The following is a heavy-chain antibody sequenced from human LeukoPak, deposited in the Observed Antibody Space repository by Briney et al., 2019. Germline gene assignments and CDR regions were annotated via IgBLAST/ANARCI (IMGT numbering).Heavy chain of an antibody. CDR2: IIPIFGTA. V-gene: IGHV1-69*05. CDR3: ASYGVYSSSSRHFDY. Sequence: SVKVSCKASGGTFSSYAISWVRQAPGQGLEWMGGIIPIFGTANYAQKFQGRVTITTDESTSTAYMELSSLRSEDTAVYYCASYGVYSSSSRHFDYWGQGTLVTVSS. D-gene: IGHD6-6*01. CDR1: GGTFSSYA. J-gene: IGHJ4*02.